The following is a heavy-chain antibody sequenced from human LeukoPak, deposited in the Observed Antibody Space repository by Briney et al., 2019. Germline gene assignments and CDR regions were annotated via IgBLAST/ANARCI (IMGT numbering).Heavy chain of an antibody. Sequence: GGSLRLSCAASGFTFSSYAMHWVRQAPGKGLEWVAVISYDGSNKYYADSVKGRFTISRDNAKNSLYLQMNSLRAEDTAVYYCARASFYFGSGQYYGLDFRGQGTTVTVSS. V-gene: IGHV3-30-3*01. J-gene: IGHJ6*02. CDR2: ISYDGSNK. D-gene: IGHD3-10*01. CDR1: GFTFSSYA. CDR3: ARASFYFGSGQYYGLDF.